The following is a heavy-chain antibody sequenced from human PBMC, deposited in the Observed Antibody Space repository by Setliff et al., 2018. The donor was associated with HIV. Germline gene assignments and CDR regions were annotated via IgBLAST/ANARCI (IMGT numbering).Heavy chain of an antibody. CDR1: GGSIINNF. CDR2: IYYSGNT. CDR3: ARGEFYCGTDCYWYIDY. V-gene: IGHV4-59*08. D-gene: IGHD2-21*02. J-gene: IGHJ4*02. Sequence: PSETLSLTCTVSGGSIINNFWSWIRLPPGKGLEYIGYIYYSGNTDYNPSLKSRVTISVDRSKNQFSLKLNSVTAADTAVYYCARGEFYCGTDCYWYIDYWGQGILVTVSS.